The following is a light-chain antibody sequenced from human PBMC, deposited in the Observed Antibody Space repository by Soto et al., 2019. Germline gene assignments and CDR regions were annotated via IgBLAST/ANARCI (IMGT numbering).Light chain of an antibody. CDR2: GVN. CDR3: SSYTSSSTPGV. CDR1: SSDVGGYNY. J-gene: IGLJ2*01. Sequence: QSALTQPASVSGSPGQSITISCTGTSSDVGGYNYVSWYQQHPGKAPKLMIYGVNNRPSGVSNRFSGSKSGNTASLTISGLQAEDEADYYCSSYTSSSTPGVFGGGTKLTVL. V-gene: IGLV2-14*01.